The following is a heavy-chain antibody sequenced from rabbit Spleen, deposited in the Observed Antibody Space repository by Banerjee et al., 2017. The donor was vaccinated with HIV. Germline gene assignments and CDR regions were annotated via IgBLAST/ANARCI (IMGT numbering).Heavy chain of an antibody. CDR3: ARGGGL. CDR1: GFDFTSYY. CDR2: IDPVFGSA. J-gene: IGHJ3*01. V-gene: IGHV1S7*01. Sequence: QVKETGGGLVQPGGSLKLSCKASGFDFTSYYMSWVRQAPGKGLEWIGYIDPVFGSAYYASWVNGRFSISRENTQNTVSLQLNSLTAADTATYFCARGGGLWGQGTLVTVS.